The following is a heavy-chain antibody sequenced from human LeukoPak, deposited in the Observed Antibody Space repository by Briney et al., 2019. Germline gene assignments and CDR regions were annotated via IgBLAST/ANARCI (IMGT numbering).Heavy chain of an antibody. CDR2: IYYSGST. CDR3: ARARRWELLNAFDI. Sequence: SETLSLTCTVSGGSISSSSYYWGWIRQPPGKGLEWIGSIYYSGSTYYNPSLKSRVIISVDTSKNQFSLKLSSVTAADTAVYYCARARRWELLNAFDIWGQGTMVIVSS. CDR1: GGSISSSSYY. V-gene: IGHV4-39*07. D-gene: IGHD1-26*01. J-gene: IGHJ3*02.